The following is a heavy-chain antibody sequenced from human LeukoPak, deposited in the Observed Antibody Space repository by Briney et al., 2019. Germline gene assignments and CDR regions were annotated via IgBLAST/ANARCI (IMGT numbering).Heavy chain of an antibody. CDR2: IKQDGSEK. CDR3: AREAHSSIAARPFDY. J-gene: IGHJ4*02. CDR1: GFTFSSYW. D-gene: IGHD6-6*01. V-gene: IGHV3-7*01. Sequence: GGSLRLSCAASGFTFSSYWMSWVRQAPGKGLEWVANIKQDGSEKHYVDSVKGRFTISRDNAKNSLYLQMNSLRAEDTAVYYCAREAHSSIAARPFDYWGQGTLVTVSS.